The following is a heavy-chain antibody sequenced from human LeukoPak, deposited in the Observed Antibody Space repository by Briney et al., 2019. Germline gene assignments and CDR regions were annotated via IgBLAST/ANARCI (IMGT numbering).Heavy chain of an antibody. CDR2: IIPIFGTA. Sequence: ASVKVSCKASGGTFSSYAISWVRQAPGQGLEWMGGIIPIFGTANYAQKFQGRVTITADESTSTAYMELSSLRSEDTAVYYCAIGHYGSGSYYNHPFDYWGQGTLVTVSS. CDR1: GGTFSSYA. V-gene: IGHV1-69*13. D-gene: IGHD3-10*01. CDR3: AIGHYGSGSYYNHPFDY. J-gene: IGHJ4*02.